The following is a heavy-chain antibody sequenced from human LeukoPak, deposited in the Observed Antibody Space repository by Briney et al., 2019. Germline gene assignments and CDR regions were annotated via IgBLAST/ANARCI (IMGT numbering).Heavy chain of an antibody. V-gene: IGHV3-11*04. Sequence: GGSLRLSCAASGFTFSDYYMSWIRPAPGEGLEWVSYISSSGSTIYYADSVKGRFTISRDNAKNSLYLQMNSLRAEDTAVYYCARAWGYDFWSGYYPFDYWGQGTLVTVSS. D-gene: IGHD3-3*01. CDR1: GFTFSDYY. CDR3: ARAWGYDFWSGYYPFDY. CDR2: ISSSGSTI. J-gene: IGHJ4*02.